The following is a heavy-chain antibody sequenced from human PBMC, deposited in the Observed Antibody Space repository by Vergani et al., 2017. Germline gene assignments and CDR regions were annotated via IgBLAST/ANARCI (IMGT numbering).Heavy chain of an antibody. J-gene: IGHJ4*02. CDR3: ARPHGDLLPPDPRRLDY. CDR1: GYTFTNYY. CDR2: INPSVGST. V-gene: IGHV1-46*03. Sequence: QVLLVQSGAEVKKPGASVRVSCKTSGYTFTNYYIHWVRQAPGQGLEWMGIINPSVGSTTDALQFQGRLTRTRDTSTSTVYMDLSNLRSVDTAVYYCARPHGDLLPPDPRRLDYWGQGTLVTVSS.